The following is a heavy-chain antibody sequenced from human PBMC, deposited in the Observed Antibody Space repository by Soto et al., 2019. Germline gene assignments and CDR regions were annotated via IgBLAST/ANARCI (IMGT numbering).Heavy chain of an antibody. V-gene: IGHV4-59*01. D-gene: IGHD1-1*01. CDR1: GGSITNNY. CDR2: SYYSGST. CDR3: ASRKNWNTLFDT. Sequence: SETLSLTCTVSGGSITNNYWSWIRQSPGKGLEWIGCSYYSGSTSYNPSLRSRVTISIDTSKTQFSLRLRSVTAADTAVYYCASRKNWNTLFDTWGQGTLVTVSS. J-gene: IGHJ5*02.